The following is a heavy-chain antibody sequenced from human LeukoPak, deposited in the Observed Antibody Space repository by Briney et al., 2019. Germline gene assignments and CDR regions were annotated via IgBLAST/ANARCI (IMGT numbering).Heavy chain of an antibody. D-gene: IGHD6-19*01. V-gene: IGHV4-30-4*01. CDR3: ASSGWSHDAFDI. Sequence: PSETLSLTCTVSGGSISSGGYYWSWIRQPPGKGLEWIGYIYYSGSTYFNPSLKSRVTISVDTSKNQFSLKLSSVTAADTAVYYCASSGWSHDAFDIWGQGTMVTVSS. CDR2: IYYSGST. J-gene: IGHJ3*02. CDR1: GGSISSGGYY.